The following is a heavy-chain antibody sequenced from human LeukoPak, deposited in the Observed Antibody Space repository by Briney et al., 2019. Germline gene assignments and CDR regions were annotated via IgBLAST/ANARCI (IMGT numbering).Heavy chain of an antibody. D-gene: IGHD3-10*01. CDR1: GYTFTGYY. Sequence: ASVKVSCKASGYTFTGYYMHWVRQAPGQGLEWMGWINPNSGGTNYAQKFQGRVTMTRDTSISTAYMELSRLRSDDTAVYYCAREGRYYGSGSYDGFDPWGQGTLVTVSS. CDR2: INPNSGGT. J-gene: IGHJ5*02. CDR3: AREGRYYGSGSYDGFDP. V-gene: IGHV1-2*02.